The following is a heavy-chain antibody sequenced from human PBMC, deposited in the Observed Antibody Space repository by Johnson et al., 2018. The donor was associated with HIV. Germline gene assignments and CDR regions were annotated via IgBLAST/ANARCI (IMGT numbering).Heavy chain of an antibody. Sequence: QVQLVESGGGVVQPGRSLRLSCAASGFTFSSYGMHWVRQAPGKGLEWVAVISYDGSNKYYADSVKGRFTISRDNSKNTLYLQMNSLRAEDTAVYYCAKGRGHAFDSWGQGTMVTVSS. CDR1: GFTFSSYG. CDR3: AKGRGHAFDS. CDR2: ISYDGSNK. J-gene: IGHJ3*02. V-gene: IGHV3-30*18. D-gene: IGHD3-10*01.